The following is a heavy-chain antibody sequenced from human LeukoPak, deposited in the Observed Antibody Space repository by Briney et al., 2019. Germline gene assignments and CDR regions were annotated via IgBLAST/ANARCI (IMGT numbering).Heavy chain of an antibody. J-gene: IGHJ6*04. D-gene: IGHD1-1*01. Sequence: ASVTVSYKASGYTFTSYGISWVRQAPGQGREWMGWISAYNGNTNYAQKLQGRVTMTTDTSTSTAYMELRSLRSDDTAVYYCARDNEGYYYYGMDVWGKGTTVTVSS. CDR2: ISAYNGNT. V-gene: IGHV1-18*04. CDR1: GYTFTSYG. CDR3: ARDNEGYYYYGMDV.